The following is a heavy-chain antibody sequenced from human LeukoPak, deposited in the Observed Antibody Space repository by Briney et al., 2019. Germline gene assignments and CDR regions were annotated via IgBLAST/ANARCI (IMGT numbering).Heavy chain of an antibody. Sequence: PGGYLGLSCTASGFTFGDYAMTWVRQAPGKGLEWVSVIYSGDTTFYADSVRGKFTISRDNSKNTLYLQMNSLRAEDTAVYYCASILRSSSGYYFDYWGQGTLVTVSS. J-gene: IGHJ4*02. CDR2: IYSGDTT. V-gene: IGHV3-66*01. CDR1: GFTFGDYA. D-gene: IGHD3-10*01. CDR3: ASILRSSSGYYFDY.